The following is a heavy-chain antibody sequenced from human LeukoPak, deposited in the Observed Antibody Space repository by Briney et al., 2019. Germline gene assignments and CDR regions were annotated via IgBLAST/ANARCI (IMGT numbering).Heavy chain of an antibody. CDR2: ISSSSSYI. CDR3: AREAGTGERWYFDP. V-gene: IGHV3-21*01. D-gene: IGHD7-27*01. Sequence: GGSLRLSCAASGFTFSSYSMNWVRQAPGKGLEWVSPISSSSSYIYYADSVKGRFTISRDNAKNSLYLQMNSLRAEDTAVYYCAREAGTGERWYFDPWGRGTLVTVSS. CDR1: GFTFSSYS. J-gene: IGHJ2*01.